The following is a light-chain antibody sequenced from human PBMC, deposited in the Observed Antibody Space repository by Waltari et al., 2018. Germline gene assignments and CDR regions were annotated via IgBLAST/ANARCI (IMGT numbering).Light chain of an antibody. CDR1: QSIHDN. J-gene: IGKJ5*01. CDR2: GAS. Sequence: EIVMTQSPATLSVSPGDRATLSCRASQSIHDNVAWYQQKPGQAPRLLIYGASTRATGIPARFRGSGSWTEFTLSISSLQTEAFGVYYCQQYNVWAPITLGQGTRLENK. CDR3: QQYNVWAPIT. V-gene: IGKV3-15*01.